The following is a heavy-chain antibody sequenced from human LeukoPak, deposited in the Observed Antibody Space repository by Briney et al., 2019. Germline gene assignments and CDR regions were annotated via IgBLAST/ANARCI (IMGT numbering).Heavy chain of an antibody. V-gene: IGHV1-2*02. CDR2: INPNSGGT. Sequence: ASVKVSCKASGYTFSGYYMHWVRQAPGQGLEWMGWINPNSGGTYYAQKFQGRVTMTRDTSISTAYMELSRLRSDDTAVFYCARVAQNYDLLTGYYPYLEYFDFWGQGTLVTVSS. CDR1: GYTFSGYY. J-gene: IGHJ4*02. D-gene: IGHD3-9*01. CDR3: ARVAQNYDLLTGYYPYLEYFDF.